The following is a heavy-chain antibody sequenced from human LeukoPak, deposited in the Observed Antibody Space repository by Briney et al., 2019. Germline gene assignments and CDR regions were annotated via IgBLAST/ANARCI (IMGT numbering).Heavy chain of an antibody. CDR3: ARDFFDFWGGSWV. D-gene: IGHD3-3*01. V-gene: IGHV3-53*01. CDR1: GFNVRTNY. J-gene: IGHJ4*02. Sequence: GGPLRLSCAVSGFNVRTNYMSWVRQAPGKGLEWVSVIFRDGSTYYGDSVRGRFSISRDNSKNMVYLQMNNLRAEDTAVYFCARDFFDFWGGSWVWGQGTLVTVSS. CDR2: IFRDGST.